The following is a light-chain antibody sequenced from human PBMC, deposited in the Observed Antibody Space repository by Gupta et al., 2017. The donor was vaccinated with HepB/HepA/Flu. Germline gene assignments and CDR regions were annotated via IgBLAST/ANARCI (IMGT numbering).Light chain of an antibody. CDR2: GAS. CDR3: QQYNNWPPLT. Sequence: EIVMTQSPATLSVSPGDRATLSCRASQSINRNLAWYQQKPGQAPRLLIYGASTRATGIPARFSGSGSGTEFTLTISSLQSEDFAIYYCQQYNNWPPLTFGGGTKVEIK. CDR1: QSINRN. V-gene: IGKV3-15*01. J-gene: IGKJ4*01.